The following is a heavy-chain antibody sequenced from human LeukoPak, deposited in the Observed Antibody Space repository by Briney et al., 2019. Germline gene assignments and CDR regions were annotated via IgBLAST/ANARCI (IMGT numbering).Heavy chain of an antibody. Sequence: SETLSLTCTVSGGSIRSYYWSWIRQPPGKGLEWIGYVYYTGSTNYNPSLKSRVTISVDTSKNQFSLKLSSVTAADTAVYYCARVDRMVQGWFDPWGQGTLVTVSS. CDR2: VYYTGST. CDR1: GGSIRSYY. D-gene: IGHD3-10*01. J-gene: IGHJ5*02. CDR3: ARVDRMVQGWFDP. V-gene: IGHV4-59*01.